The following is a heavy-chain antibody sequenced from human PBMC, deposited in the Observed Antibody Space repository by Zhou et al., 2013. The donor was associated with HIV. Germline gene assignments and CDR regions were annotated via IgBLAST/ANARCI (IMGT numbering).Heavy chain of an antibody. Sequence: QIQLVQSGAEVKKPGASVKVSCKASGYTFTGYYMHWVRQAPGQGLEWMGWINPNSGGTNYAQKFQGRVTMTRDTSISTAYMELSRLRSDDTAVYYCAREIGIAAAGRNWFDPGAREPWVTVSS. J-gene: IGHJ5*02. D-gene: IGHD6-13*01. CDR3: AREIGIAAAGRNWFDP. V-gene: IGHV1-2*02. CDR1: GYTFTGYY. CDR2: INPNSGGT.